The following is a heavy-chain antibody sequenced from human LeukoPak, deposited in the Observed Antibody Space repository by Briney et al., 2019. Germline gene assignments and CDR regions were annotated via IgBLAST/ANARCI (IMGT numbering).Heavy chain of an antibody. CDR3: ANLGNWNDVRDY. Sequence: GGSLRLSCAASGFTFISYAMTWLREAPGKGLEWVSAISAGGGTILYADSVKGRFTISRDNSKNTLYLQMNSLRAEDTAVYYCANLGNWNDVRDYWGQGTLVTVSS. CDR1: GFTFISYA. V-gene: IGHV3-23*01. J-gene: IGHJ4*02. CDR2: ISAGGGTI. D-gene: IGHD1-20*01.